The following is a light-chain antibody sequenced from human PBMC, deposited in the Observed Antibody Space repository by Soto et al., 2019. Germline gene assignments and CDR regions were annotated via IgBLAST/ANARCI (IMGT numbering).Light chain of an antibody. V-gene: IGKV3-20*01. J-gene: IGKJ2*01. CDR1: QSVSSTY. Sequence: EIVLTQSPGTLSLSPGERATLSCRASQSVSSTYVAWYQQKPGQAPRLLIYGASSRATGIPDRFSGSGSGTDFTLSISRLEPEDVAVYYCQQYNSSLYTFGQGTKLEIK. CDR3: QQYNSSLYT. CDR2: GAS.